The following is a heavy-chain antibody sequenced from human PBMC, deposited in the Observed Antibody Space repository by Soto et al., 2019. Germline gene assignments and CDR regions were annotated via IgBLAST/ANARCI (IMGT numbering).Heavy chain of an antibody. V-gene: IGHV1-69*01. CDR3: ASRDSSGWYGGVFGADYGIDV. CDR2: IIPIFGTA. Sequence: QVQLVQSGAEVKKPGSSVKVSFKASGGTFSSYAISWVRQAPGQGLEWMGGIIPIFGTANYAQKFQGRIRIPADESTSTAYMELSSLRSKDTAVYYCASRDSSGWYGGVFGADYGIDVWGQGTTVTVSS. D-gene: IGHD6-19*01. CDR1: GGTFSSYA. J-gene: IGHJ6*02.